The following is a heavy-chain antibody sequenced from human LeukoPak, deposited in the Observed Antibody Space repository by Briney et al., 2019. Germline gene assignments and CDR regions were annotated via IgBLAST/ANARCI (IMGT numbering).Heavy chain of an antibody. V-gene: IGHV4-59*08. Sequence: SETLSLTCTVSGGSISSYYWSWIRQPPGKGLEWIGYIYYSGSTNYNPSLKSRVTISVDTSKNQFSLKPSSVTAADTAVYYCARYCSGGSCAPDASDIWGQGTMVTVSS. CDR1: GGSISSYY. J-gene: IGHJ3*02. CDR3: ARYCSGGSCAPDASDI. CDR2: IYYSGST. D-gene: IGHD2-15*01.